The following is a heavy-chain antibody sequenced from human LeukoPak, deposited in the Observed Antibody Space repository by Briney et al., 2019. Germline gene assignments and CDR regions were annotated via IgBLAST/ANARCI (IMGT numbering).Heavy chain of an antibody. CDR1: GYTFTGYY. CDR2: INPNSGGT. V-gene: IGHV1-2*02. D-gene: IGHD4-17*01. J-gene: IGHJ5*02. CDR3: ARPYGDYDSVWFDP. Sequence: ASVKVSCKASGYTFTGYYMHWVRQAPGQGLEWMGWINPNSGGTNYAQKFQGRVTMTRDTSISTAYMELSRLRSDDTAVYYRARPYGDYDSVWFDPWGRGTLVTVSS.